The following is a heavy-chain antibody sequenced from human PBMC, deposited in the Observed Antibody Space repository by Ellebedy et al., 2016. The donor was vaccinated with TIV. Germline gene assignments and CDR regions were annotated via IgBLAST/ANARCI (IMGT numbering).Heavy chain of an antibody. CDR3: ARHDPYRAGHDY. V-gene: IGHV4-59*08. CDR2: IYFSGRT. CDR1: GGSISGYY. D-gene: IGHD6-19*01. J-gene: IGHJ4*02. Sequence: SETLSLXXTVSGGSISGYYWSWIRQPPGKGLEWIAYIYFSGRTNYNPSLQSRVTISGDTSKNQFSLKLHSVTAADTAVYYCARHDPYRAGHDYWGQGTLVTVSS.